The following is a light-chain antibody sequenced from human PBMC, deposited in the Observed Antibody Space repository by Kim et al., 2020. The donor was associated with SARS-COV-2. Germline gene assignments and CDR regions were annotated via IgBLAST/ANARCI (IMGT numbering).Light chain of an antibody. Sequence: NFMLTQPHSVSESPGKTVTISCTRSSGSIASNYVQWYQQHPGSAPTTVIYEDNHRPSGVPDRFSGSIDSSSNSASLTISGLKTEDEADYYCQSYDSSNLVFGGGTQLTVL. V-gene: IGLV6-57*03. CDR2: EDN. CDR1: SGSIASNY. CDR3: QSYDSSNLV. J-gene: IGLJ3*02.